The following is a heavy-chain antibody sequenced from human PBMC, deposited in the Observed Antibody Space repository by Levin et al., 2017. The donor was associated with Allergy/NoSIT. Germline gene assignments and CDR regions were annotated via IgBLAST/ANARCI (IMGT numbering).Heavy chain of an antibody. CDR2: INHSGST. CDR1: GGSFSGYY. J-gene: IGHJ3*02. D-gene: IGHD6-13*01. CDR3: ARETGIAAAGDAFDI. V-gene: IGHV4-34*01. Sequence: LSQTLSLTCAVYGGSFSGYYWSWIRQPPGKGLEWIGEINHSGSTNYNPSLKSRVTISVDTSKNQFSLKLSSVTAADTAVYYCARETGIAAAGDAFDIWGQGTMVTVSS.